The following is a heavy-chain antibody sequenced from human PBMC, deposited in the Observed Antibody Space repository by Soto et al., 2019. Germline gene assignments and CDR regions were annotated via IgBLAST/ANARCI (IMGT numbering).Heavy chain of an antibody. D-gene: IGHD6-13*01. CDR3: ARGGYGSSWYHPYFDY. CDR2: IYYSGST. CDR1: GGSISSSSYY. J-gene: IGHJ4*02. Sequence: SETLSLTCTVSGGSISSSSYYWSWIRQPPGKGLEWIGYIYYSGSTNYNPSLKSRVTISVGTSKNQFSLKLSSVTAADTAVYYCARGGYGSSWYHPYFDYWGQGTLVTVSS. V-gene: IGHV4-61*01.